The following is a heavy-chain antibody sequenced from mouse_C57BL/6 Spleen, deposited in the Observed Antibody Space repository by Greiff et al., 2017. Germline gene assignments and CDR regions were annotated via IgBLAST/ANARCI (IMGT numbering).Heavy chain of an antibody. CDR3: ARDRGYDYDGGYYFYD. V-gene: IGHV5-16*01. CDR1: GFTFSDYY. D-gene: IGHD2-4*01. CDR2: INYDGSST. J-gene: IGHJ2*01. Sequence: EVQGVESEGGLVQPGSSMKLSCTASGFTFSDYYMAWVRQVPEKGLEWVANINYDGSSTYYLDSLKSRFIISRDNAKNILYLQMSSLKSEDKATYYWARDRGYDYDGGYYFYDWGQGTTLTVSS.